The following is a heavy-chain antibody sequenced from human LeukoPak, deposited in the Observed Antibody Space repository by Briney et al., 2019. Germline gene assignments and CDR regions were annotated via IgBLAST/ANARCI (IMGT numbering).Heavy chain of an antibody. CDR2: IYYSGGT. CDR1: GDSTTTGGYY. CDR3: ARDLGDKVDP. V-gene: IGHV4-31*03. J-gene: IGHJ5*02. Sequence: SQTLSLTCTFSGDSTTTGGYYWSWLRQHPGKGLEWIGYIYYSGGTYYNPSLKSRVTISVDTSKSQFSLKLTSVTAADTAVYYCARDLGDKVDPWGQGTLVTVSS. D-gene: IGHD3-16*01.